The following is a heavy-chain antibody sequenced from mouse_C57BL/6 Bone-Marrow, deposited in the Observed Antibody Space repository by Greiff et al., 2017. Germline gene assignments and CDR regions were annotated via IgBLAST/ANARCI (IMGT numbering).Heavy chain of an antibody. J-gene: IGHJ4*01. D-gene: IGHD1-1*01. V-gene: IGHV5-9-1*02. CDR2: ISSGGDDI. CDR3: TSGYYGSSQDY. CDR1: GFTFSSYA. Sequence: EVKVEESGEGLVKPGGSLKLSCAASGFTFSSYAMSWVRQTPVKRLELVAYISSGGDDIYYADTVKGRFTISRDNARNTLYLQMSSLKSEDTAMYYCTSGYYGSSQDYWGQGTSVTVSS.